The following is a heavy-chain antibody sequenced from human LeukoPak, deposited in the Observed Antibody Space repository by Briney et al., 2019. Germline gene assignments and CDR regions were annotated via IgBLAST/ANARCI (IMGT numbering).Heavy chain of an antibody. J-gene: IGHJ3*02. Sequence: ASVKVSCKASGYTFTSYGISWVRQAPGQGLEWMGWINPSSGGTNHAQNFQGRVTMTRDTSFSTAYMELSRLRSDDTAVYYCARDDRIAATDAFDIWGQGTMVTVSS. D-gene: IGHD6-13*01. V-gene: IGHV1-2*02. CDR2: INPSSGGT. CDR3: ARDDRIAATDAFDI. CDR1: GYTFTSYG.